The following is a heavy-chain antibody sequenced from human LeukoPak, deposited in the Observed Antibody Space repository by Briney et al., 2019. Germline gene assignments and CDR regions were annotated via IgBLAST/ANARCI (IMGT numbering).Heavy chain of an antibody. Sequence: GGSLRLSCAASGFTFRTSWMHWVRQAPGKGLVWVSRINSDGSSTSYADSVKGRFTISRDNAKNTLYLQMNSLRAEDTAVYYCARDGYCSSTSCYYFDYWGQGTLVTVSS. J-gene: IGHJ4*02. V-gene: IGHV3-74*01. CDR3: ARDGYCSSTSCYYFDY. D-gene: IGHD2-2*01. CDR1: GFTFRTSW. CDR2: INSDGSST.